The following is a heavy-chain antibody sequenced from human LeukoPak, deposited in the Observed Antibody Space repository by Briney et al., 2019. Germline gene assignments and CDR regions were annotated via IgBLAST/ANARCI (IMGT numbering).Heavy chain of an antibody. Sequence: SETLSLTCTVSGASTSAYYWSWVRQPPGKGLEWIGYSYSGGNANYNPSLKTRVTISIDTSENQFSLRLTSVTAADTAVYFCAHSKRGGGYYINAFAVWGQGTLVTISS. D-gene: IGHD1-26*01. CDR1: GASTSAYY. J-gene: IGHJ3*01. CDR2: SYSGGNA. CDR3: AHSKRGGGYYINAFAV. V-gene: IGHV4-59*01.